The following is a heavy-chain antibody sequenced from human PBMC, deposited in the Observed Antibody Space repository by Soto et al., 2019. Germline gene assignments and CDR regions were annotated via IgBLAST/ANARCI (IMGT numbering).Heavy chain of an antibody. CDR2: IYTSGST. Sequence: SETLSHSYTFSGGYISSYYGSWIRQTAGKGLEWMGRIYTSGSTNYNPSLKSRVTMSVDTSKNQFSLKLSSVTAADTAVYYCARVRIAARTGAYGMDVWGQGTTVTVSS. D-gene: IGHD6-6*01. CDR3: ARVRIAARTGAYGMDV. V-gene: IGHV4-4*07. CDR1: GGYISSYY. J-gene: IGHJ6*02.